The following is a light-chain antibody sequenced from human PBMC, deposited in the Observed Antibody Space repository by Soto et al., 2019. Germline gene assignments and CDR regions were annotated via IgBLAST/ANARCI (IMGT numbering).Light chain of an antibody. J-gene: IGKJ5*01. V-gene: IGKV3D-15*01. CDR2: GAS. CDR3: QQRSNWPPIT. CDR1: QSVSSR. Sequence: EIVITQSPATLSVSPAKRVTLSCRGSQSVSSRLAWYHQKPGQSPRLLIYGASTRATGIPARFSGSGSGTDFTPTISSLQSEDFTVYYCQQRSNWPPITFGQGTRLEIK.